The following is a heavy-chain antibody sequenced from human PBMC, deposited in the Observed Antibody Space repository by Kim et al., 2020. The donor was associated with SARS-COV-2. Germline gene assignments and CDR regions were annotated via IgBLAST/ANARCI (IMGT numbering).Heavy chain of an antibody. CDR2: IKSRADGGTT. CDR1: GFNFKTMW. J-gene: IGHJ1*01. CDR3: CTG. Sequence: GGSLRLSCVASGFNFKTMWMAWVRQAPGKGLEWVGHIKSRADGGTTDFAPPVQVRFRISRDDSTTTLFLHLDRLTTDATGIYYCCTGWGRG. V-gene: IGHV3-15*01.